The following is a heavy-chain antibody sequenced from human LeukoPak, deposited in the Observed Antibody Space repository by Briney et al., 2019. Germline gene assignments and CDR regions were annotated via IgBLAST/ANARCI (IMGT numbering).Heavy chain of an antibody. CDR3: ARQPDVNWYFDL. D-gene: IGHD2/OR15-2a*01. Sequence: SETLSLTCTVSGYSISSGYYWGWIRQPPGKGLEWIGYIYYSGSTNYNPSLKSRVTISVDTSKNQFSLKLSSVTAADTAVYYCARQPDVNWYFDLWGRGTLVTVSS. CDR1: GYSISSGYY. CDR2: IYYSGST. V-gene: IGHV4-38-2*02. J-gene: IGHJ2*01.